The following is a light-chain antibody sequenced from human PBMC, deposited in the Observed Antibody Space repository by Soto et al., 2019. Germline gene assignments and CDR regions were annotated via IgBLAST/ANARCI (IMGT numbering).Light chain of an antibody. CDR1: QTISSW. V-gene: IGKV1-5*03. CDR2: KAS. CDR3: QHYNSYSEA. J-gene: IGKJ1*01. Sequence: DIQMTQSPSTLSESVGDRVTITCRASQTISSWLALYQQKPGKAPKLLIYKASTLKSGVPSRFGGSGSGTEFTLTISSLQPDDFATYYCQHYNSYSEAFGQGTKV.